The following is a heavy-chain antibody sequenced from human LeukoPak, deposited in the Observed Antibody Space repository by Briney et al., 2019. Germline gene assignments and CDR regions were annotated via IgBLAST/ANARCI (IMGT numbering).Heavy chain of an antibody. Sequence: SETLSLTCTVSGGSISSYYWSWIRQPPGKGLEWIGYIYYSENTNYNPSLKSRVTISVDTSKNQFSLKLSSVTAADTAVYYCARDGLGYYGSAWGQGTLVTVSS. CDR1: GGSISSYY. CDR3: ARDGLGYYGSA. CDR2: IYYSENT. J-gene: IGHJ4*02. V-gene: IGHV4-59*12. D-gene: IGHD3-10*01.